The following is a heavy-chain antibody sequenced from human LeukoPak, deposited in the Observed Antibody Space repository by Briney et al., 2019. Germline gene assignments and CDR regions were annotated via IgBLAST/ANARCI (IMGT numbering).Heavy chain of an antibody. CDR3: AKGGPNFNWFDP. J-gene: IGHJ5*02. CDR1: GFTFSSYY. V-gene: IGHV3-30*02. D-gene: IGHD4/OR15-4a*01. CDR2: IRYDGSNK. Sequence: GGSLRLSCAVSGFTFSSYYMNWVRQAPGKGLEWVAFIRYDGSNKYYGDSVKGRFTISRDNSKNTVYLQMNSLRAEDTAVYYCAKGGPNFNWFDPWGQGTLVTVSS.